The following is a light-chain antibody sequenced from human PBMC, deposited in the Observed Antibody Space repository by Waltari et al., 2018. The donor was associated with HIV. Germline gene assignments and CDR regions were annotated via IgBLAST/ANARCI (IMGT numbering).Light chain of an antibody. J-gene: IGKJ4*01. CDR2: WAS. V-gene: IGKV4-1*01. Sequence: DIVMTQSPDSLAVSLGERATINCKSSQSVLYSSNNKNYLAWYQQKPGQPPKLLIYWASTRDSGVPDRFSGSGSGTDFTLTISSLQAEDVAFYYCQQYYSTPITFGGGTKVEIK. CDR3: QQYYSTPIT. CDR1: QSVLYSSNNKNY.